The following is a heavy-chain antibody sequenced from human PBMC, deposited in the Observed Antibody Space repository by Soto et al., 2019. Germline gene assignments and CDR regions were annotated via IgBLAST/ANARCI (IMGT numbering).Heavy chain of an antibody. CDR3: AGPEQPLHEHYYGMDV. Sequence: ASVKVSCKASGGTFSSYAISWVRQAPGQGLEWMGGIIPIFGTANYAQKFQGRVTITADESTSTAYMELSSLRSEDTAVYYCAGPEQPLHEHYYGMDVWGQGTTVTVSS. D-gene: IGHD6-13*01. CDR2: IIPIFGTA. V-gene: IGHV1-69*13. J-gene: IGHJ6*02. CDR1: GGTFSSYA.